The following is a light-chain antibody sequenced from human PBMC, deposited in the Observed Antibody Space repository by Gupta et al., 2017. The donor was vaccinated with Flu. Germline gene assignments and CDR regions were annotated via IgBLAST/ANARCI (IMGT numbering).Light chain of an antibody. J-gene: IGKJ5*01. CDR1: QSVDSH. V-gene: IGKV3-20*01. Sequence: GLTQSPGTLSLSPGERATLACSASQSVDSHLAWHQQKPGQAPRLRILGASSRAAAIPDRLSGSGSGTDFTLTISRLEPEDFAVYFCQQYDSSPLTFGQGTRLEIK. CDR3: QQYDSSPLT. CDR2: GAS.